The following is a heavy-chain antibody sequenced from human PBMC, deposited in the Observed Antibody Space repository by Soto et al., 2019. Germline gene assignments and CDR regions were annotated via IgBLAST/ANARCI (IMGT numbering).Heavy chain of an antibody. D-gene: IGHD6-25*01. V-gene: IGHV1-2*02. J-gene: IGHJ3*02. CDR2: INPNSGGT. Sequence: ASVKVSCKASGYTFTGYYMHWVRQAPGQGLEWMGGINPNSGGTNYAQKFQGRVTMTRDTSISTAYMELSRLRSDDTAVYYCARVYSAAGAFDIWGQGTMVTVSS. CDR3: ARVYSAAGAFDI. CDR1: GYTFTGYY.